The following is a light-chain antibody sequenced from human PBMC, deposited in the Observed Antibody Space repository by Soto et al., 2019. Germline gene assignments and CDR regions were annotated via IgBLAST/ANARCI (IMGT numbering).Light chain of an antibody. J-gene: IGLJ2*01. CDR3: CSYAGSYTLV. CDR2: DVS. Sequence: QSALTQPRSVSGSPGQSVTISCTGTSSDVGIYNYVSWYQQHPGKAPKLMIYDVSERPSGVPDRFSGSKSGNTASLTISGLQAEDEADYHCCSYAGSYTLVFGGGTKLTVL. CDR1: SSDVGIYNY. V-gene: IGLV2-11*01.